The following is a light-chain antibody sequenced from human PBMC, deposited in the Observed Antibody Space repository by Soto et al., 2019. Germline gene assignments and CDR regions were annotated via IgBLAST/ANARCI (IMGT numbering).Light chain of an antibody. V-gene: IGLV1-40*01. CDR1: SSNIGAGYD. Sequence: QSVLTQPPSVSGAPGQRVTISCTGSSSNIGAGYDVHWYQQLPGTDPKLLIYGNSNRPSGVPDRFSGSKSGTSASLAITGLQAEDEADYYCQSYDSSLSGWEVFGGGTKLTVL. J-gene: IGLJ2*01. CDR3: QSYDSSLSGWEV. CDR2: GNS.